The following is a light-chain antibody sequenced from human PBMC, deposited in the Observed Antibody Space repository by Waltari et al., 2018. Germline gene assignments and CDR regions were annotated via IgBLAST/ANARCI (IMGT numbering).Light chain of an antibody. CDR1: QSVSSNS. CDR2: GAS. J-gene: IGKJ1*01. Sequence: ENVLTQSPGTLSLSPGERATLSCRASQSVSSNSLAGYQQKPGQAPRPLIYGASSRATGIPDRFSGSGSGTDFTLTISRLEREDFAVFYCQQYGSSAGTFGQGTKVEIK. CDR3: QQYGSSAGT. V-gene: IGKV3-20*01.